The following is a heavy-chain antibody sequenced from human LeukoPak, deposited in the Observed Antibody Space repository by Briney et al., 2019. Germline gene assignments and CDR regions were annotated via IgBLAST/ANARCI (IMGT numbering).Heavy chain of an antibody. Sequence: GRSLRLSCAASGFTFDDYAMHWVRQAPGKGLEWVSGISWNSGSIGYADSVKGRFTISRDNAKNSLYLQMNSLRAEDTALYYCAKGRDYYYMDVWGKGTTVTVSS. D-gene: IGHD3-10*01. V-gene: IGHV3-9*01. CDR1: GFTFDDYA. CDR3: AKGRDYYYMDV. CDR2: ISWNSGSI. J-gene: IGHJ6*03.